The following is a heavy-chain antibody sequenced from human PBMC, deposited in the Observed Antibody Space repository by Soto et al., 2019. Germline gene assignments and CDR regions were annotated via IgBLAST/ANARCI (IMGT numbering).Heavy chain of an antibody. CDR2: MYYSGST. CDR1: GGSISSSNYY. D-gene: IGHD7-27*01. V-gene: IGHV4-39*02. J-gene: IGHJ4*02. CDR3: ASRPPARSSPYTGDSLNYFDY. Sequence: QLQLQESGPGLVKPSETLSLTCIVSGGSISSSNYYWGWIRQPPGKGLEWIGSMYYSGSTYYNPSLKGRVPLSVDKSTNPFSLKPSPVTGAKPAVYYCASRPPARSSPYTGDSLNYFDYWGQGTLVTVSS.